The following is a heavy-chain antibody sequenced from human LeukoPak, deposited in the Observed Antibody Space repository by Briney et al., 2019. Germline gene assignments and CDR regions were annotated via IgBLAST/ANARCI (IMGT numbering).Heavy chain of an antibody. CDR1: GGTFSSYA. D-gene: IGHD3-10*01. Sequence: SVKVSCKASGGTFSSYAISWVRQAPGQGLEWMGGIIPIFGTANYAQKFQGRVTITADKSTSTAYMELSSLRSEDTAVYYCARDRGRFGEPLDYWGQGTLVTVSS. CDR3: ARDRGRFGEPLDY. J-gene: IGHJ4*02. V-gene: IGHV1-69*06. CDR2: IIPIFGTA.